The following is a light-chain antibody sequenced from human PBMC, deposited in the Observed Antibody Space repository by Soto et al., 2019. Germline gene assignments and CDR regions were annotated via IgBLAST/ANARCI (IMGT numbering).Light chain of an antibody. Sequence: QAVVTQEPSLTVSPGGTVTLTCATSTGAVTGGYYPNWFQRKPGQAPRPLTYSTSNKHSWTPARFSGSLLGGKAALTLSGVQPEDEAEYYCQLYYGGAQLIFAGGTKLTVL. CDR3: QLYYGGAQLI. CDR1: TGAVTGGYY. V-gene: IGLV7-43*01. J-gene: IGLJ2*01. CDR2: STS.